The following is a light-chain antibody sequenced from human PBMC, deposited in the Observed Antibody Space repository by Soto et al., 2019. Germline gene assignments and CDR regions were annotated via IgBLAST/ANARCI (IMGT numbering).Light chain of an antibody. CDR1: QSINNW. CDR3: QQYDSYPFT. V-gene: IGKV1-5*03. CDR2: KAS. J-gene: IGKJ4*01. Sequence: DIQMTQSPSTLSASVGDRVTITCRASQSINNWLAWYQQKPGKAPNLLIYKASSLESGVPSRFSGSGSGTEFTLTVSSLQPDDFATYYCQQYDSYPFTFCGGTKVEIK.